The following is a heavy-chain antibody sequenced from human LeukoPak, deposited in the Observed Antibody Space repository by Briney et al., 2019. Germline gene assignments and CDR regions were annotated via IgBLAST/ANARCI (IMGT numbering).Heavy chain of an antibody. Sequence: GGSLRLSCTASGFTFSSQWMSWVRQALGKGLEWVANIRQDGSETQYVDSMKGRFTISGDNAKNSSYLQMNSLRAEDTAVYYCAKEDYGDYGMDVWGQGTTVTVSS. CDR2: IRQDGSET. D-gene: IGHD3-16*01. CDR3: AKEDYGDYGMDV. V-gene: IGHV3-7*03. CDR1: GFTFSSQW. J-gene: IGHJ6*02.